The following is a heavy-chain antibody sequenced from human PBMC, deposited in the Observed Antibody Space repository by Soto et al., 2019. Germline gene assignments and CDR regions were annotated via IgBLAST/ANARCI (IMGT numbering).Heavy chain of an antibody. V-gene: IGHV2-5*01. CDR1: GFSXSTSGVG. Sequence: PTLVNPTQTLTLTCTFSGFSXSTSGVGVGWIRQPPGKALEWLALIYXNDDXRYSPSLKSRLTSTKDTSKNQVVLTMTNMDPVDTATYYCXHSPLQTYYTXGMDVXXXGTTVTVSS. CDR2: IYXNDDX. CDR3: XHSPLQTYYTXGMDV. D-gene: IGHD1-1*01. J-gene: IGHJ6*01.